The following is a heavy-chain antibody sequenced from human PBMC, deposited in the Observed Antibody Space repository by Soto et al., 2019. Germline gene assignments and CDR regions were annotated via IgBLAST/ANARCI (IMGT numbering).Heavy chain of an antibody. J-gene: IGHJ5*02. CDR1: GYRLTGDG. CDR2: ISAYNGNT. D-gene: IGHD2-2*01. V-gene: IGHV1-18*04. Sequence: GXAVKLACTASGYRLTGDGIIWVRQAPGQGLEWMGWISAYNGNTNYAQKLQGRVTMTTDTSTSTAYMELRSLRSDDTAVYYCARDRGYCSSTSCSPDLHWFDPWGQGTLVTVSS. CDR3: ARDRGYCSSTSCSPDLHWFDP.